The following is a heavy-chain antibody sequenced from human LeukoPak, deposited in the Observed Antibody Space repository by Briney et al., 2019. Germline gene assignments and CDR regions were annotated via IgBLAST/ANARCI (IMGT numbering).Heavy chain of an antibody. CDR2: IIPIFGTA. CDR1: GGTFSSYA. J-gene: IGHJ3*02. V-gene: IGHV1-69*01. Sequence: GSSVKVSCKASGGTFSSYAISWVRQAPGQGLEWMGGIIPIFGTANYAQKFQGRVTITADESTSTAYMELSSLRSEDTAVYYCARRIAARPYRIFHADNAFDIWGQGTMVTVSS. CDR3: ARRIAARPYRIFHADNAFDI. D-gene: IGHD6-6*01.